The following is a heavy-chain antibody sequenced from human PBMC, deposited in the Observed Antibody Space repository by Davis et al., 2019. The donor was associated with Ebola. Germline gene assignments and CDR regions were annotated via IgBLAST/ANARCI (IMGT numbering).Heavy chain of an antibody. J-gene: IGHJ4*02. CDR3: GGAWD. D-gene: IGHD1-26*01. V-gene: IGHV3-23*01. CDR2: ISSNGATT. Sequence: GSLRLSCAASEFTFSNYDMSWVRQAPGKGLDWVSRISSNGATTHYADSVRGRFTISRDNSRNTLYLQMNSLRAEDTAVYYCGGAWDWGQGTLVTVSS. CDR1: EFTFSNYD.